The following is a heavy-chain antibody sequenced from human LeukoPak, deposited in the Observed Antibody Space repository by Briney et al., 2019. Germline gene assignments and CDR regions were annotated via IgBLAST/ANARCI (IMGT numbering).Heavy chain of an antibody. V-gene: IGHV3-30*03. CDR2: ISYDGTTK. CDR1: GFTFSTYA. D-gene: IGHD3-3*02. Sequence: GGSLRLSCGASGFTFSTYAMHWVRQAPGKGLECVSVISYDGTTKDYADSVKGRFTISRDNSNDTLYLQMNSLRPEDTALYYCARENTIFGVDIVSLGAEFEFWGQGTLVTVSS. J-gene: IGHJ4*02. CDR3: ARENTIFGVDIVSLGAEFEF.